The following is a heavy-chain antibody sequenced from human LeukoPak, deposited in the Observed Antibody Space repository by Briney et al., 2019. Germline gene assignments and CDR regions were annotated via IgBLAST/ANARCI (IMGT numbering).Heavy chain of an antibody. Sequence: ASVKVSCKASGYTFTGYYMHWVRQPPGQGLEWMGIINPSGGSTSYAQKFQGRVTMTRDMSTSTVYMELSSLRSEDTAVYYCARDIDYGGNVDHDAFDIWGQGTMVTVSS. CDR2: INPSGGST. CDR3: ARDIDYGGNVDHDAFDI. V-gene: IGHV1-46*01. CDR1: GYTFTGYY. D-gene: IGHD4-23*01. J-gene: IGHJ3*02.